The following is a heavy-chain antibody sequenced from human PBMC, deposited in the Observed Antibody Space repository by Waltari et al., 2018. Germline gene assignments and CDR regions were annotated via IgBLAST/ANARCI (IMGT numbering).Heavy chain of an antibody. CDR3: ATYTA. J-gene: IGHJ5*02. CDR1: GVSMRNFIYS. CDR2: IFHSGSA. Sequence: QMQLQESGPGLVKPSETLSLTCTVFGVSMRNFIYSFDWFRQPPGKGLEWIAGIFHSGSASYNPSLESRFTISVDTSRNQLSLTLTSVTATDTAMYYCATYTAWGQGTLVTVSS. V-gene: IGHV4-39*01.